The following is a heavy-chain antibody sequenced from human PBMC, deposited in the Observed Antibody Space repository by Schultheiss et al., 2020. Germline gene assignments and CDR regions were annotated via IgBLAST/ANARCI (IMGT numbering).Heavy chain of an antibody. J-gene: IGHJ6*02. CDR2: ISGSGGST. Sequence: GESLKISCAASGFTFSSYWMSWVRQAPGKGLEWVSAISGSGGSTYYADSVKGRFTISRDNSKNTLYLQMNSLRAEDTAVYYCAKKGIVGATRGYYYYGMDVWGQGTTVNGS. V-gene: IGHV3-23*01. CDR3: AKKGIVGATRGYYYYGMDV. CDR1: GFTFSSYW. D-gene: IGHD1-26*01.